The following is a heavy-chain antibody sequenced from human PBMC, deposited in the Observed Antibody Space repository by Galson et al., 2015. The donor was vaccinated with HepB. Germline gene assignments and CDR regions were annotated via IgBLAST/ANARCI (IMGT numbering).Heavy chain of an antibody. CDR2: IYYSGST. J-gene: IGHJ4*02. CDR3: ARGGPSGSPFIY. Sequence: ETLSLTCTVSGGSISSSSYYWGWIRQPPGKGLEWIGSIYYSGSTYYNPSLKSRVTISVDTSKNQFSLKLSSVTAADTAVYYCARGGPSGSPFIYWGQGTLVTVSS. CDR1: GGSISSSSYY. D-gene: IGHD3-10*01. V-gene: IGHV4-39*07.